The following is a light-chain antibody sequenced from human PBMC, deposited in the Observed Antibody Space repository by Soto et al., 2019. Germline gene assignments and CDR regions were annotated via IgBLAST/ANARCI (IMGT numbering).Light chain of an antibody. CDR2: FAS. CDR3: QQYNKWPLP. J-gene: IGKJ4*01. CDR1: QTVSNN. V-gene: IGKV3-15*01. Sequence: EIVMTQSPATLSVSPGEKATLSCRASQTVSNNLAWYQQKPGQAPRLLIYFASTRATGIPARFSGSGSGTEFTLTISSLQSEDFAVYYCQQYNKWPLPFGGGTKVET.